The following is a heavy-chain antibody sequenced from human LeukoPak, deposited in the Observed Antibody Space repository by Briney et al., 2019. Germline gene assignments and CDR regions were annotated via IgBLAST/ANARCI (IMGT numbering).Heavy chain of an antibody. V-gene: IGHV3-23*01. CDR2: VSGSGGNT. J-gene: IGHJ4*02. Sequence: PGGSLRLSCAASGFTFSNYAMTWVRQAPGRGLEWVSAVSGSGGNTYYADSVKGRFTISGDNSKNTLYLQMNSLRAEDTAVYYCAKECATGYDLVEVDSWGQGTLVTVSS. CDR3: AKECATGYDLVEVDS. CDR1: GFTFSNYA. D-gene: IGHD5-12*01.